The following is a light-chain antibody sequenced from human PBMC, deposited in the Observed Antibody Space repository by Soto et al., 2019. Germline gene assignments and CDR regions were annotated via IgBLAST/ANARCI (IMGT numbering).Light chain of an antibody. CDR1: QSIGRW. CDR2: DAS. V-gene: IGKV1-5*01. J-gene: IGKJ1*01. CDR3: QQYKSYSRM. Sequence: DIQMTQSPSTLSASVGDRVTMTCRASQSIGRWLAWYQQKPGKAPKLLIFDASTLKTGVPSRFSGSGSGTEFTLTIGSLQPDDFATYYCQQYKSYSRMFGQGTKVDNK.